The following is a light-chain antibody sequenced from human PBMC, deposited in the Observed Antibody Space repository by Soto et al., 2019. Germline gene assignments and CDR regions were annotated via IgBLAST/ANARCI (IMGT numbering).Light chain of an antibody. CDR1: ERVAKW. Sequence: DIQMTQSPSSLSAYVGDTVTITCRASERVAKWLAWYHQKPGNAPKVLIYDVSKLGSGVPSRFSGSGSATEFTLSITGLQPEDSATYFCQQYKIRSTFGQGTKVEV. J-gene: IGKJ1*01. CDR3: QQYKIRST. V-gene: IGKV1-5*01. CDR2: DVS.